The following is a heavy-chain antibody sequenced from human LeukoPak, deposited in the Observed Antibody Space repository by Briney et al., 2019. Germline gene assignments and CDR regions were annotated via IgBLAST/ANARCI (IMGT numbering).Heavy chain of an antibody. Sequence: PGGSLRLSCEASGSGFTFGNFGMSWVRQAPGKGLEWLSGISGSGYYTYYADSVKGRFTISRDNSKNTLYIEMNSLRAEDTAVYYWAKDGSWGDYYFSFYMDVWAKGPRSPSP. D-gene: IGHD3-16*01. J-gene: IGHJ6*03. CDR1: GSGFTFGNFG. CDR3: AKDGSWGDYYFSFYMDV. CDR2: ISGSGYYT. V-gene: IGHV3-23*01.